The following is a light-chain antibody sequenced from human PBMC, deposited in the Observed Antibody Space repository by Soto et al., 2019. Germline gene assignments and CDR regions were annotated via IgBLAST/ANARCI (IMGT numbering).Light chain of an antibody. J-gene: IGLJ2*01. CDR1: SSNVGSKY. V-gene: IGLV1-47*02. CDR3: AQWDDCLSED. CDR2: SND. Sequence: QSVLTQPPSSSGTPGQRVTIPCSGSSSNVGSKYVCWYQQLPGTAPKLLIYSNDQRPSCEPDRFSGSNSRTSASLAISGLRSEDEADYYCAQWDDCLSEDVGG.